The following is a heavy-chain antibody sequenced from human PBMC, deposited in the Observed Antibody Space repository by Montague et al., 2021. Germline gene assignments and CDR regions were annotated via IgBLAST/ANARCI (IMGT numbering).Heavy chain of an antibody. J-gene: IGHJ3*01. CDR1: GFAFNMYW. Sequence: SLRLSCAASGFAFNMYWMHWVRQAPGKGLVWVSRIHGDGGATYSADFVRGRFTISRDNVKNTLYLQMNSLEAEDTAIYYCVRSCSVTNCYTGDAFDVWGHGTMVTVSS. CDR2: IHGDGGAT. D-gene: IGHD3-16*02. CDR3: VRSCSVTNCYTGDAFDV. V-gene: IGHV3-74*01.